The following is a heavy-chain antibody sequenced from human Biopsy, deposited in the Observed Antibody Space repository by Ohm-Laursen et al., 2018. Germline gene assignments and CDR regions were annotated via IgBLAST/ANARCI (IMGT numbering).Heavy chain of an antibody. D-gene: IGHD4-17*01. V-gene: IGHV4-4*07. J-gene: IGHJ6*03. Sequence: TLSLTCIVSGGSISDYFWSWIRQPADKGLEYIGRIYSSGRTFYNPSLKSRVTMSVATSDNQFSLKLSSVTAADTAVYFCARDAYGDYDTYY. CDR2: IYSSGRT. CDR3: ARDAYGDYDTYY. CDR1: GGSISDYF.